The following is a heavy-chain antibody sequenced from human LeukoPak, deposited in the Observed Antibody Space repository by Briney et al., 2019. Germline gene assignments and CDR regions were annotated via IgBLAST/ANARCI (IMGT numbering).Heavy chain of an antibody. V-gene: IGHV3-33*01. D-gene: IGHD2-21*02. Sequence: GGSLTLLCAPSGFTFSRFGMHWVGQAPGKGLEWEAVIWVDGSSTYYADSVKGRFTISKDNSKNMLYLQMNSLRVEDTGVYFCARDSAPYCGGDCYFDYWGHGTLVTVSS. CDR1: GFTFSRFG. J-gene: IGHJ4*01. CDR3: ARDSAPYCGGDCYFDY. CDR2: IWVDGSST.